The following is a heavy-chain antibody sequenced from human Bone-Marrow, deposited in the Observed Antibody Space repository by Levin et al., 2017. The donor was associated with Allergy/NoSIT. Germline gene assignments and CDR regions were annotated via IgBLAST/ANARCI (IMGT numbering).Heavy chain of an antibody. CDR2: IWYNGNKR. J-gene: IGHJ4*02. CDR3: ARDAMSSIEARPLDY. CDR1: GFPFSSYG. D-gene: IGHD6-6*01. V-gene: IGHV3-33*01. Sequence: GESLKISCAASGFPFSSYGIHWIRRAPGKGLEWVAIIWYNGNKRYYADSVKGRFTISRDNSRNTVYLQMNSLRGEDTATYYCARDAMSSIEARPLDYWGQGTLVTVSS.